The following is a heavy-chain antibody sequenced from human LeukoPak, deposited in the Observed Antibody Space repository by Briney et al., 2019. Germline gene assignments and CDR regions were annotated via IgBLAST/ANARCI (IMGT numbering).Heavy chain of an antibody. CDR3: ATDLGSSRPNF. V-gene: IGHV3-7*01. D-gene: IGHD6-13*01. J-gene: IGHJ4*02. CDR2: IKQDGGEK. Sequence: GGSLRLSCAASGFSFSTYWMSWVRQAPGKGLEWVANIKQDGGEKYYVDSAKGRFTISRDNAKNSLYLQMNSLRAEDTAVYYCATDLGSSRPNFWGQGILVTVSS. CDR1: GFSFSTYW.